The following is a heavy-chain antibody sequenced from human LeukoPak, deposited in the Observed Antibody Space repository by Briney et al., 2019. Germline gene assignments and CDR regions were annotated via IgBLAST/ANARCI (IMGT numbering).Heavy chain of an antibody. CDR2: SSSSSSYI. CDR1: GFTFSSYS. J-gene: IGHJ3*02. CDR3: ARPYYYDDSGYSKRPDAFDI. V-gene: IGHV3-21*01. Sequence: GGSLRLSCAASGFTFSSYSMNWVRQAPGKGLEWVSSSSSSSSYIYYADSVKGQFTISRDNAKNSLYLQMNSLRAEDTAVYYCARPYYYDDSGYSKRPDAFDIWGQGTMVTVSS. D-gene: IGHD3-22*01.